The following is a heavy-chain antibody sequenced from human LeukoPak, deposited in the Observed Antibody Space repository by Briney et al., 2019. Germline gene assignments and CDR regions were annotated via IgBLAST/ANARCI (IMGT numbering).Heavy chain of an antibody. CDR2: IYYSGST. V-gene: IGHV4-39*07. D-gene: IGHD4-11*01. Sequence: SETLSLTCTVSGGSISSSSYYWGWIRQPPGKGLEWIGSIYYSGSTYYNPPLKSRVTISVDTSKNQFSLKLSSVTAADTAVYYCARVGYSNYFDYWGQGTLVTVSS. CDR1: GGSISSSSYY. CDR3: ARVGYSNYFDY. J-gene: IGHJ4*02.